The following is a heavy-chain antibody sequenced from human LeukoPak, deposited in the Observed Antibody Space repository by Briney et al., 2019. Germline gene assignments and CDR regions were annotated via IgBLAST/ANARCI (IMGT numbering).Heavy chain of an antibody. Sequence: SEALSLTCAVYGGSFSGYYWSWIRQPPEKGLEWIGEINHSGSTNYNPSLKSRVTISVDTSKNQFSLKLTSVTAADTAVYYCARGRYYYGSSGYPGPAVDDCWGQGTLVTVSS. CDR3: ARGRYYYGSSGYPGPAVDDC. CDR2: INHSGST. V-gene: IGHV4-34*01. D-gene: IGHD3-22*01. CDR1: GGSFSGYY. J-gene: IGHJ4*02.